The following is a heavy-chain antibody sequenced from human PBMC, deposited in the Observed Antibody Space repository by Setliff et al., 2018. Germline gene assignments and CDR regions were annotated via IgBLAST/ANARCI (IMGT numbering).Heavy chain of an antibody. CDR3: ARGRIIAAAGEAFDI. CDR2: MSGNGHDK. Sequence: GGSLRLSCAASGFNFRTYTMNWVRQAPGQGLEWVSSMSGNGHDKYYADSLKGRFTIARDNAKNSLYLQMNSLRVEDTALYYCARGRIIAAAGEAFDIWGQGTMVTVSS. D-gene: IGHD6-13*01. J-gene: IGHJ3*02. CDR1: GFNFRTYT. V-gene: IGHV3-21*01.